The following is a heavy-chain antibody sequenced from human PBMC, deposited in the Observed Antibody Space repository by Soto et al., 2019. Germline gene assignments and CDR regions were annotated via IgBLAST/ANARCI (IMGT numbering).Heavy chain of an antibody. J-gene: IGHJ4*02. CDR3: AKDQAEMTTVTTLFDY. CDR1: GFTFSSYA. CDR2: ISGSGGST. Sequence: EVQLLESGGGLVQPGGSLRLSCAASGFTFSSYALSWVRQAPGKGRGWVSAISGSGGSTYYADSVKGRFTISRDNSKNTLYLQMNSLRAEDTAVYYRAKDQAEMTTVTTLFDYWGQGTLVTVSS. V-gene: IGHV3-23*01. D-gene: IGHD4-17*01.